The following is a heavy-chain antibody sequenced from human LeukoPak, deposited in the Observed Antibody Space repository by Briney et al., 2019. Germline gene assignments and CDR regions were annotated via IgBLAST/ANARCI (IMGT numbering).Heavy chain of an antibody. CDR2: INHSGST. J-gene: IGHJ4*02. Sequence: SETLSLTCAVYGGSFSGYYWSWIRRPPGKGLEWIGEINHSGSTNYNPSLKSRVTISVDTSKNQFSLKLSSVTAADTAVYYCARARETVPAAMLDYWGQGTLVTVSS. CDR3: ARARETVPAAMLDY. CDR1: GGSFSGYY. D-gene: IGHD2-2*01. V-gene: IGHV4-34*01.